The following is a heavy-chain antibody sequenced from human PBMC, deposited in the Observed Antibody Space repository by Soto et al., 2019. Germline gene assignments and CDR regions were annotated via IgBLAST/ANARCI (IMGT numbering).Heavy chain of an antibody. CDR3: ARDLRFYYDSSGYYAPP. CDR1: GFTFSSYS. CDR2: ISSSSSTI. J-gene: IGHJ5*02. Sequence: GGSLRLSCAASGFTFSSYSMNWVRQAPGKGLGWVSYISSSSSTIYYADSVKGRFTISRDNAKNSLYLQMNSLRDEDTAVYYCARDLRFYYDSSGYYAPPWGQGTLVTVSS. D-gene: IGHD3-22*01. V-gene: IGHV3-48*02.